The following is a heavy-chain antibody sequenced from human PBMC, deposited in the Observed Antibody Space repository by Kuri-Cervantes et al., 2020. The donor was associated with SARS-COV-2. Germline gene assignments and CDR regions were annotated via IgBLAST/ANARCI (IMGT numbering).Heavy chain of an antibody. V-gene: IGHV3-30*02. J-gene: IGHJ4*02. CDR3: AKPIAAAGYYFDY. CDR1: GFTFSSYG. CDR2: IRYDGSNK. Sequence: GGSLRFSCAASGFTFSSYGMHWVRQAPGKGLEWVAFIRYDGSNKYYADSVKGRFTISRDNSKNTLYLQMNSLRAEDTAVYYCAKPIAAAGYYFDYWGQGTLVTVSS. D-gene: IGHD6-13*01.